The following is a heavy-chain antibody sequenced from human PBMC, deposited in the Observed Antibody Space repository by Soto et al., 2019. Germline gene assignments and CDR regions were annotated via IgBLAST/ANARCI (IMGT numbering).Heavy chain of an antibody. Sequence: QLQLVESGGGVVQPGRSLRLSCAASGFTFSSYGMHWVRQAPGKGLEWVAVIWYDGSNKYYADSVKGRFIISRDNSKNTLYLQMNSLRAEDTAVYYCARELGYCSSTSCYKGYYGWTSGAQGPRSPSP. CDR3: ARELGYCSSTSCYKGYYGWTS. V-gene: IGHV3-33*01. J-gene: IGHJ6*02. D-gene: IGHD2-2*02. CDR2: IWYDGSNK. CDR1: GFTFSSYG.